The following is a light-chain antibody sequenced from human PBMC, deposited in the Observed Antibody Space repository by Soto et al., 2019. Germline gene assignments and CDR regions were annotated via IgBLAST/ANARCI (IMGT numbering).Light chain of an antibody. CDR1: QSVSSSY. J-gene: IGKJ1*01. CDR3: QQYGSSPQT. Sequence: EIALTQSAGTLSLSPGERATISCRASQSVSSSYLAWYHQKPGQAPRLLIYGASSRATGIPDMFSGSGSGTSIPLSISIPEPENIAVYCCQQYGSSPQTFGQGTKVEI. CDR2: GAS. V-gene: IGKV3-20*01.